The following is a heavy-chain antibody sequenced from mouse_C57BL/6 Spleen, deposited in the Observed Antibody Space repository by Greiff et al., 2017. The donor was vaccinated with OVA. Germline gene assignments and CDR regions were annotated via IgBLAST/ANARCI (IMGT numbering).Heavy chain of an antibody. CDR2: INTNNGGT. J-gene: IGHJ1*03. V-gene: IGHV1-18*01. D-gene: IGHD2-14*01. CDR3: ARVEERGYYGYDNWYFDV. Sequence: VQLKESGPELVKPGASVKIPCKASGYTFTDYNMDWVKQSHGKSLDWIGDINTNNGGTIYNQKFKGKATLTVAKSSSTAYMELRSMTSEDTAVYYCARVEERGYYGYDNWYFDVWGTGTTVTVSS. CDR1: GYTFTDYN.